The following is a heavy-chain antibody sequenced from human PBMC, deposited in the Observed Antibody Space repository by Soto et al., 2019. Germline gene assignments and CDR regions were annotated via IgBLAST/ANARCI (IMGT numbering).Heavy chain of an antibody. Sequence: QVQLQESGPGLVKPSQTLSLTCTVSGGSISSGGYYWSWIRQHPGKGLEWIGYIYYSGSTYYNPSIKSRVTISVDTSKNQFSLKLSSVTAAYTAVYYCARVHPSGNDYGDYDWDYWGQGTLVTVSS. CDR3: ARVHPSGNDYGDYDWDY. CDR2: IYYSGST. CDR1: GGSISSGGYY. D-gene: IGHD4-17*01. V-gene: IGHV4-31*03. J-gene: IGHJ4*02.